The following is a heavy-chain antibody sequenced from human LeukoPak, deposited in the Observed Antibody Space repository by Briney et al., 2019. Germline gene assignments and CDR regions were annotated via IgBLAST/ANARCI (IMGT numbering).Heavy chain of an antibody. V-gene: IGHV3-11*01. J-gene: IGHJ4*02. CDR3: ARDPFYYDSSAYFSNFDY. Sequence: GGSLRLSCAASGFTLSDHYMSWIRQAPGKGLEWISYISSSGISIYYADSVKGRFTVSRDNAKNSLFLQMSSLRAEDTAVYYGARDPFYYDSSAYFSNFDYWGQGALVTVSS. D-gene: IGHD3-22*01. CDR1: GFTLSDHY. CDR2: ISSSGISI.